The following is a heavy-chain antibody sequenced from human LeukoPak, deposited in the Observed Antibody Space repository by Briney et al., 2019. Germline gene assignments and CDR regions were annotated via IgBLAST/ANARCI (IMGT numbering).Heavy chain of an antibody. V-gene: IGHV1-46*01. J-gene: IGHJ5*02. D-gene: IGHD3-16*01. CDR3: ARDMGQYNWFDP. CDR2: ISPSGAST. Sequence: ASVKVSCKASGYTFTSSYLHWVRQAPGQGLEWMGMISPSGASTTYAQKFQGRVTMTRDTSTSTVYMELSSLRSEDTAVYYCARDMGQYNWFDPWGQGTLVTVSS. CDR1: GYTFTSSY.